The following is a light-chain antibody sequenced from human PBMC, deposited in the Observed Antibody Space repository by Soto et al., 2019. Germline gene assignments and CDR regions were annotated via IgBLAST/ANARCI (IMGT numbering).Light chain of an antibody. CDR2: AAS. Sequence: DIQMTQSPSSLSASVGDIVTITCRASQSISNALNWYQQKPGKSPKVLIYAASRLQSGVPSRFSGSASGTNFTLTISSLQPEDFATYSCQQSYSTPLTFGGGTKVEIK. V-gene: IGKV1-39*01. CDR3: QQSYSTPLT. CDR1: QSISNA. J-gene: IGKJ4*01.